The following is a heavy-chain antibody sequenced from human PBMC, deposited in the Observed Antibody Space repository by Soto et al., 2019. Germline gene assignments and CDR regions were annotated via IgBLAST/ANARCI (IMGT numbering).Heavy chain of an antibody. D-gene: IGHD2-15*01. V-gene: IGHV3-7*01. Sequence: GGSLRLSCAASGFTFSSYWMSWVRQAPGKGLEWVANIKQDGSEKYYVDSVKGRFTISRDNAKNSLYLQMNSLRAEDTAVYYCARVGPCSGGSCYSFFDWGQGTLVTVSS. CDR3: ARVGPCSGGSCYSFFD. CDR1: GFTFSSYW. CDR2: IKQDGSEK. J-gene: IGHJ4*02.